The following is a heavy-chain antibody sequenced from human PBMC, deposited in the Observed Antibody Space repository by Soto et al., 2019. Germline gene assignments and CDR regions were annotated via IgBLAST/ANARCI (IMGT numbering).Heavy chain of an antibody. CDR2: INAGNGNT. J-gene: IGHJ6*02. CDR1: GYTFTSYA. D-gene: IGHD3-3*01. V-gene: IGHV1-3*01. CDR3: ARGIGRRFLEWLTRPTYYYGMDV. Sequence: ASVKVSCKASGYTFTSYAMHWVRQAPGQRLEWMGWINAGNGNTKYSQKFQGRVTITRDTPASTAYMELSSLRSEDTAVYYCARGIGRRFLEWLTRPTYYYGMDVWGQGTTVTVSS.